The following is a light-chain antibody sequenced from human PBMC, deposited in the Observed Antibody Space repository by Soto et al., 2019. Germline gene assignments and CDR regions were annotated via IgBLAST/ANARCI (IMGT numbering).Light chain of an antibody. CDR2: GAS. J-gene: IGKJ5*01. CDR3: QQANRFPIT. CDR1: QGISTW. Sequence: EIQMTQSPSSVSASVGDRVTITCRASQGISTWLAWYQQKAGKAPNLLIYGASNLHSGVPSRFSGSGSGTNFTLSISSLQPEDFATYYCQQANRFPITFGQGTRLEIK. V-gene: IGKV1-12*01.